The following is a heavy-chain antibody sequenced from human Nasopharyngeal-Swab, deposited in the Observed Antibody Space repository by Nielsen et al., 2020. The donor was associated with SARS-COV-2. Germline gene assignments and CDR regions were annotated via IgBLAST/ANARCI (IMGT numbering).Heavy chain of an antibody. D-gene: IGHD1-14*01. CDR2: ISYDGSNK. V-gene: IGHV3-30-3*01. CDR1: GFTFSSYA. J-gene: IGHJ6*02. Sequence: GGSLRLSCAASGFTFSSYAMHWVRQAPGKGLAWVAVISYDGSNKYYADSVKGRFTISRDNSKNTLYLQMNSLRAEDTAVYYCARDTGSQMDVWGQGTTVTVSS. CDR3: ARDTGSQMDV.